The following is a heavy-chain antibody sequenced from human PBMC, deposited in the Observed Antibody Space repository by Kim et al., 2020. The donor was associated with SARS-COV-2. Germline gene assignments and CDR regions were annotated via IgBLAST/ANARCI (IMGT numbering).Heavy chain of an antibody. J-gene: IGHJ4*02. CDR2: ST. D-gene: IGHD7-27*01. CDR3: ARDAGDRGDY. V-gene: IGHV4-31*02. Sequence: STSYNPSLKSRVTMLVDTSKNHFSLQLTSVTAADTAVYYCARDAGDRGDYWGQGILVTVSS.